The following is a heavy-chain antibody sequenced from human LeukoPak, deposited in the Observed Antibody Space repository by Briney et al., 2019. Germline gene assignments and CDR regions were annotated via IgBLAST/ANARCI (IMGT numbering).Heavy chain of an antibody. D-gene: IGHD6-13*01. J-gene: IGHJ1*01. V-gene: IGHV3-23*01. CDR3: AKVEYSSNIPQH. CDR1: GFTFSSYS. Sequence: PGGSLRLSCAASGFTFSSYSMNWVRQGPGEGLEWVSSISGSGGSTYYADSVKGRFTISRDNSKNTQYLQMNSLRAEDTALYYCAKVEYSSNIPQHWGQGNLVTVSS. CDR2: ISGSGGST.